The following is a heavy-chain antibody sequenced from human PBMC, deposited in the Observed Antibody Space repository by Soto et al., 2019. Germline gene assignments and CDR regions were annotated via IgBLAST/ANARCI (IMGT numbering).Heavy chain of an antibody. CDR2: IKYDGSEK. CDR1: GFTFSNFW. Sequence: GGSLRLSCAVSGFTFSNFWMTWVRQAPGKGLQWVANIKYDGSEKYYVDSVKGRFTIPRDTAKNSLYLQMNSLRVEDTAVYYCAKGRGVAYWGQGTPVTVSS. CDR3: AKGRGVAY. J-gene: IGHJ4*02. V-gene: IGHV3-7*01.